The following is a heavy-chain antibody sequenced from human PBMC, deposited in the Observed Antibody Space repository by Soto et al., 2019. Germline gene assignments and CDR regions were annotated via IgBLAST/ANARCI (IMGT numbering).Heavy chain of an antibody. D-gene: IGHD6-13*01. Sequence: PGGSLRLSCAASGFTFDDYAMHWVRQAPGKGLEWVSGISWNSGSIGYADSVKGRFTISRDNAKNSLYLQMNSLRAEDTALYYCVADSSSWYMYYFDYWGQGTLVTVSS. J-gene: IGHJ4*02. CDR3: VADSSSWYMYYFDY. V-gene: IGHV3-9*01. CDR2: ISWNSGSI. CDR1: GFTFDDYA.